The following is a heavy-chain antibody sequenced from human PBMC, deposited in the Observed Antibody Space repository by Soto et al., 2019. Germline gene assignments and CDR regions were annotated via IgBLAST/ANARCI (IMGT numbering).Heavy chain of an antibody. V-gene: IGHV3-64*01. J-gene: IGHJ4*02. D-gene: IGHD1-7*01. CDR1: GFTFSSYD. CDR3: VRRVSENSDY. CDR2: ISSNGGTT. Sequence: EVQLAESGGGMVQPGGSLRLSCVASGFTFSSYDMHWVRQAPGKGLEYVSSISSNGGTTYYGNSVKGRFTISRDNSKNTLYLQMGSLRAEDIAVYYCVRRVSENSDYWCPGTLVTVSS.